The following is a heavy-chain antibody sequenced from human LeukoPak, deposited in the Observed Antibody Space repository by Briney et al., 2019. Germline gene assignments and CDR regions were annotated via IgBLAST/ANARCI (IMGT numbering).Heavy chain of an antibody. Sequence: PSETLSLTCTVSGGSINSGSYYWSWIRQHPGKGLEWLGYIYYRGDTNYNPSLKSRVTISLDTSKNQFSLKVKPVTAADTAVYYCASAGYSSGWYHYWGQGTRVTVSS. D-gene: IGHD6-13*01. CDR2: IYYRGDT. CDR1: GGSINSGSYY. CDR3: ASAGYSSGWYHY. J-gene: IGHJ4*02. V-gene: IGHV4-31*03.